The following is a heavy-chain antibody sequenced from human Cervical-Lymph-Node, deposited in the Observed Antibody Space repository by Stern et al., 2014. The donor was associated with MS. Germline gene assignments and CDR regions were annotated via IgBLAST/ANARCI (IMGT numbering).Heavy chain of an antibody. Sequence: VQLVESGPGLVKPSQTLSLTCTVSGGSISTASHYWNWIRQHPGGGLEWIGYIYYGSTHYNPSLEGRISISVDTSKNQFSLRLSSVTAADSAVYYCARGPLTYYFDYWGQGALVTVSS. V-gene: IGHV4-31*03. J-gene: IGHJ4*02. CDR1: GGSISTASHY. CDR2: IYYGST. CDR3: ARGPLTYYFDY.